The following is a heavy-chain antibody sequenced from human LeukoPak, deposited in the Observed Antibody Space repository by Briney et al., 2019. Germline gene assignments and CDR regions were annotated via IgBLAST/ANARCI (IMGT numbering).Heavy chain of an antibody. CDR3: ARVDYDILTGDYYYYMDV. CDR1: GFTFSSYW. V-gene: IGHV3-7*01. CDR2: IKQDGSEK. D-gene: IGHD3-9*01. J-gene: IGHJ6*03. Sequence: GGSLRLSCAASGFTFSSYWMSWVRQAPGKGLEWVANIKQDGSEKYYVDSVKGRFTISRDNAKNSLYLQMNSLRAEDTAVYYCARVDYDILTGDYYYYMDVWGKGTTVTISS.